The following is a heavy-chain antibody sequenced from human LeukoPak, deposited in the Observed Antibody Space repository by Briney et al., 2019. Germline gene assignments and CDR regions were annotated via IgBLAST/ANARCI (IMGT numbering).Heavy chain of an antibody. D-gene: IGHD2-2*01. CDR3: AREPAIMRLTDYYYYFDV. CDR2: IYRDGRS. CDR1: GFSVTRHY. Sequence: PGGSLRLSCAASGFSVTRHYMHWVPQAPGKGPDWVSFIYRDGRSYPADSVEGRFSISRDDSKNTVFLQMNNLRVEDTAVYYCAREPAIMRLTDYYYYFDVWGKGTSVTVSS. J-gene: IGHJ6*03. V-gene: IGHV3-53*01.